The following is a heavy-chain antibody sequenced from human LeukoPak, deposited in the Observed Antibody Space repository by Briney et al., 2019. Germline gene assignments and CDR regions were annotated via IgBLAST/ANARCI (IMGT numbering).Heavy chain of an antibody. V-gene: IGHV1-46*01. J-gene: IGHJ6*02. CDR1: GYTFTSYY. CDR2: INPSGGST. CDR3: ARDFEYYDFWSGYLRPYYYYGMDV. D-gene: IGHD3-3*01. Sequence: GASVKVSCKASGYTFTSYYMHWVRQAPGQGLEWMGIINPSGGSTSYAQKFQGRVTMTRDTSTSTVYMELSSLRSEDTAVYYCARDFEYYDFWSGYLRPYYYYGMDVWGQGTTVTVSS.